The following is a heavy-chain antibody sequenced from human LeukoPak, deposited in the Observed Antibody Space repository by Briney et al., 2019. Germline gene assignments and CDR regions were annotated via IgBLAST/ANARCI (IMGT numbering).Heavy chain of an antibody. CDR2: INPNSGGT. J-gene: IGHJ4*02. V-gene: IGHV1-2*02. CDR1: GYTFTGYY. Sequence: ASVKVSCKASGYTFTGYYMHWVRQAPGQGLEWMGWINPNSGGTNCAQKFQGRVTMTRDTPISTAYMELSRLRSDDTAVYYCARGRDSSGSYYGDMAYWGQGTLVTVSS. D-gene: IGHD3-22*01. CDR3: ARGRDSSGSYYGDMAY.